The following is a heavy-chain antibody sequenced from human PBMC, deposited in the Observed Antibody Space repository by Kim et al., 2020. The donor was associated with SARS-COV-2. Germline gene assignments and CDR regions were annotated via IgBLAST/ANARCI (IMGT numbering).Heavy chain of an antibody. Sequence: GGSLRLSCAASGFTASSQYMSWVRQAPGKGLEWVSIAYSSSRMFYADSVKGRFTISGDSSRNTVYLQMNSLRADDTAAYYCARDRVTIKQSLVRGVFHA. J-gene: IGHJ3*01. D-gene: IGHD3-10*01. CDR2: AYSSSRM. CDR1: GFTASSQY. CDR3: ARDRVTIKQSLVRGVFHA. V-gene: IGHV3-53*01.